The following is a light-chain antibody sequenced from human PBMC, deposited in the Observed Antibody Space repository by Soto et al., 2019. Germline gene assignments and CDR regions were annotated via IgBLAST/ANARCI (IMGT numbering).Light chain of an antibody. Sequence: QAVVTQPPSVSGAPGQRLTISCTGSSSNIGAGYYVHWYQLLPGAAPKLLIFANSNRPSGVPDRFSGSKSGTSASLAITGLQAEDEADYYCQSYDTTLSGSVVFGGGTKLTVL. CDR3: QSYDTTLSGSVV. CDR1: SSNIGAGYY. V-gene: IGLV1-40*01. CDR2: ANS. J-gene: IGLJ2*01.